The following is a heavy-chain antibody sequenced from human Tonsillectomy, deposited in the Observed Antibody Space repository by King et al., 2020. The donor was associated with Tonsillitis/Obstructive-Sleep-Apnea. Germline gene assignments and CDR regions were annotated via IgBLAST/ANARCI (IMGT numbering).Heavy chain of an antibody. CDR3: ASSYSGSLEEYLDY. CDR1: GYTFTNYA. D-gene: IGHD1-26*01. V-gene: IGHV1-3*01. Sequence: QLVQSGAEVKKPGASVKVSCKASGYTFTNYAMHWVRQAPGQRLEWMGWINAGNGNTKYSQKFQGRVTITRDTSASTAYMEVSSLRSEDTAVYYCASSYSGSLEEYLDYWGQGTLVTVSS. CDR2: INAGNGNT. J-gene: IGHJ4*02.